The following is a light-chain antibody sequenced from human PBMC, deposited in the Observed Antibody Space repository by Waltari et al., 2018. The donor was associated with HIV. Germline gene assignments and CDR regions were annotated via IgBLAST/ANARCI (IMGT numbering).Light chain of an antibody. CDR2: GAS. CDR3: QQYYTFPRT. V-gene: IGKV1-16*01. Sequence: DIQRSQSHPSLSASVGQRVTITCRASQTVRSSLAWSQQRPGKAPKSLVYGASKLQTEVPSRFSAGGSGTNFSLTINRLKPEDFATYICQQYYTFPRTFGRGTRVDMK. CDR1: QTVRSS. J-gene: IGKJ1*01.